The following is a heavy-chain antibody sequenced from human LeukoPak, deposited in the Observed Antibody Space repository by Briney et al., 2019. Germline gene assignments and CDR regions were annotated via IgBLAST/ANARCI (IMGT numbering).Heavy chain of an antibody. CDR2: ISASGGTT. Sequence: PGGSLRLSCAVSGFTFSNYAMRWVRQAPGKGLEWVSAISASGGTTYYADSVEGRFTISRDSSKDTLYLQMNSLRADDTAVYYCAKVAAPGGSSSYYMDVWGKGTSVTVSS. CDR1: GFTFSNYA. J-gene: IGHJ6*03. V-gene: IGHV3-23*01. CDR3: AKVAAPGGSSSYYMDV. D-gene: IGHD6-13*01.